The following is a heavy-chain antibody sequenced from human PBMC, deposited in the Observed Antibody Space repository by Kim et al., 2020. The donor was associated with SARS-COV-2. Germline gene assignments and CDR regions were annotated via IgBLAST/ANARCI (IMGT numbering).Heavy chain of an antibody. Sequence: GGSLRLSCAASGFTFSSYAMSWVRQAPGKGLEWVSAISGSGGSTYYADSVKGRFTISRDNSKNTLYLQMNSLRAEDTAVYYCAKDGVVGDCSGGSCRVYWGQGTLVTVSS. CDR2: ISGSGGST. J-gene: IGHJ4*02. CDR1: GFTFSSYA. CDR3: AKDGVVGDCSGGSCRVY. D-gene: IGHD2-15*01. V-gene: IGHV3-23*01.